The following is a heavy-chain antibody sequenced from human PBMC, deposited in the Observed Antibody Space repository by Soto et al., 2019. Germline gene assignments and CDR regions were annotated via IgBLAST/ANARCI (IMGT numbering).Heavy chain of an antibody. CDR3: ARDRRYLVWEPHPPPLDY. CDR1: GYTFTSYA. CDR2: INAGNGNT. J-gene: IGHJ4*02. V-gene: IGHV1-3*01. D-gene: IGHD1-26*01. Sequence: GASVKVSCKASGYTFTSYAMHWVRQAPGQRLEWMGWINAGNGNTKYSQKFQGRVTITRDTSASTAYMELRSLRSDDTAVYYCARDRRYLVWEPHPPPLDYWGQGTLVTVSS.